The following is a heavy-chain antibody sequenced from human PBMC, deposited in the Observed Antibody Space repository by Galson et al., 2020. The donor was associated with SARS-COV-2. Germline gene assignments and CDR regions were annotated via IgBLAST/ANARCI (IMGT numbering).Heavy chain of an antibody. Sequence: SETLSLTCTVSGGSISSGSYYWSWIRQPAGKGLEWIGRIYTGVNTNYNPSLKSRVTISVDTSKNQFSRKLSSVTAADTAVYYCARESRWDLYFDHWGQGTLVTVSS. CDR2: IYTGVNT. CDR3: ARESRWDLYFDH. D-gene: IGHD1-26*01. V-gene: IGHV4-61*02. J-gene: IGHJ4*02. CDR1: GGSISSGSYY.